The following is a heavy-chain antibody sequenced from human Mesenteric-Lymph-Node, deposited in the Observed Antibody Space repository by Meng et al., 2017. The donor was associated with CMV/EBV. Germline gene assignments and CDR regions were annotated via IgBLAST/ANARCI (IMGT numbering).Heavy chain of an antibody. CDR3: ARAYLDSSQD. CDR2: IKQDGGEE. D-gene: IGHD3-22*01. Sequence: GESLKISCAASGFTFSSYWMSWVRQAPGKGLEWVANIKQDGGEEYYVDSVKGRFTISRDNAKNSLYLQMNSLRAEDTAVYYCARAYLDSSQDWGQGTLVTVSS. V-gene: IGHV3-7*01. J-gene: IGHJ1*01. CDR1: GFTFSSYW.